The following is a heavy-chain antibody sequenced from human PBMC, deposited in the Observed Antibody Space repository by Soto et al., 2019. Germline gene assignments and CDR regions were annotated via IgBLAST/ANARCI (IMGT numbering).Heavy chain of an antibody. CDR2: ISGSGGST. Sequence: GGSLRLSCAASGFTFSSYAMSWVRQAPGKGLEWVSAISGSGGSTYYADSVKGRFTISRDNSKNKLYLEMNSLRAEETAVYYCAKDSFRRDGYKIRWGDYYYYGMDVWGQGTTVTVSS. D-gene: IGHD5-12*01. J-gene: IGHJ6*02. V-gene: IGHV3-23*01. CDR1: GFTFSSYA. CDR3: AKDSFRRDGYKIRWGDYYYYGMDV.